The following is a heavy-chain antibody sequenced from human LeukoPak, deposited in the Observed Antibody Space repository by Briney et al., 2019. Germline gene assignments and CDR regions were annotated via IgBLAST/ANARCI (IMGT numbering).Heavy chain of an antibody. CDR1: GGSISSYY. CDR3: ARHSTASGYLNYFDY. Sequence: NSSETLSLTCTVSGGSISSYYWSWIRQPPGKGLKWIGYIYYSGSTNYNPSLKSRVTISVDTSKNQFSLKLSSVTAADTAVYYCARHSTASGYLNYFDYWGQGTLVTVSS. D-gene: IGHD1-1*01. V-gene: IGHV4-59*08. J-gene: IGHJ4*02. CDR2: IYYSGST.